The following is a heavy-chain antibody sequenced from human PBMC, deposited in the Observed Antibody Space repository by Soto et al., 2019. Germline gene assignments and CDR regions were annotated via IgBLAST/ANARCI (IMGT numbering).Heavy chain of an antibody. V-gene: IGHV3-9*01. J-gene: IGHJ4*02. CDR1: GFTFDDYA. Sequence: GGSLRLSCAASGFTFDDYAMHWVRRAPGKGLEWVSGISWNSGSIGYADSVKGRFTISRDNAKNSLYLQMNSLRAEDTALYYCAKDYDSSGYYCDYWGQGTLVTVSS. CDR2: ISWNSGSI. D-gene: IGHD3-22*01. CDR3: AKDYDSSGYYCDY.